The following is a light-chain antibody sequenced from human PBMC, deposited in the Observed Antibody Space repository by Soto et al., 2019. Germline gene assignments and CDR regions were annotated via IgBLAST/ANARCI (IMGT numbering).Light chain of an antibody. Sequence: DIQMTQSPSSLSASVGDRVTIICRASQGIGNDLGWYQQKPGKAPKRLIYTASTLQSGVPSRFSGGGSGTEFTLTISSLQPEDFATYYCLQHNTYPLSFGGGTKVEIK. CDR3: LQHNTYPLS. J-gene: IGKJ4*01. CDR2: TAS. CDR1: QGIGND. V-gene: IGKV1-17*01.